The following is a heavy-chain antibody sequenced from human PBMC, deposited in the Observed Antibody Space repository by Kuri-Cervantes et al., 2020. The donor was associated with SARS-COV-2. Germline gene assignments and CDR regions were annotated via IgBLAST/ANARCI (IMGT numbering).Heavy chain of an antibody. V-gene: IGHV3-48*01. CDR1: GFTFSSYS. CDR3: AREYCSSSTCYRMSAEYFQP. J-gene: IGHJ1*01. Sequence: GESLKISCAASGFTFSSYSMNWVRQAPGKGLEWVSYISSSSSTIYYTDSVKGRFTISRDNAKNSLYLQMNSLRAEDTAVYYCAREYCSSSTCYRMSAEYFQPWGQGTLVTVSS. CDR2: ISSSSSTI. D-gene: IGHD2-2*02.